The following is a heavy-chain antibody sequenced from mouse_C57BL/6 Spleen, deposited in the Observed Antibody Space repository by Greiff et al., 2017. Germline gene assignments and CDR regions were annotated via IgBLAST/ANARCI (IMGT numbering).Heavy chain of an antibody. Sequence: VQLQQSGPELVKPGASVKMSCKASGYTFTDYNMHWVKQSHGKSLEWIGYINPNNGGTSYNQKFKGKATLTVNKSSSTAYMELRSLTSEYSAVYYCASISNYLAWFAYWGQGTLVTVSA. V-gene: IGHV1-22*01. J-gene: IGHJ3*01. CDR2: INPNNGGT. D-gene: IGHD2-5*01. CDR1: GYTFTDYN. CDR3: ASISNYLAWFAY.